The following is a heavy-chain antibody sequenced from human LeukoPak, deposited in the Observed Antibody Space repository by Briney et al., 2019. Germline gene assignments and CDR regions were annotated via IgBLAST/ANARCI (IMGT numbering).Heavy chain of an antibody. V-gene: IGHV3-7*03. CDR2: INHNGNVN. Sequence: GGSLRLSCAASGFTFRSYWMHWARQAPGQVLEWVASINHNGNVNYYVDSVKGRFTISRDNAKNSLYLQMGNLRAEDTAVYFCARGGGLDVWGQGATVTVSS. D-gene: IGHD3-16*01. CDR3: ARGGGLDV. J-gene: IGHJ6*02. CDR1: GFTFRSYW.